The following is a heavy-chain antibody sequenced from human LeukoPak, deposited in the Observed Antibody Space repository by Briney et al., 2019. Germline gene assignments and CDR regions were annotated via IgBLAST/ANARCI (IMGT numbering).Heavy chain of an antibody. Sequence: PGGSLRLSCAASGFTFSSYEMNWDRQAPGKGLEWVSYISISGSTICYADSVKGRFTISRDNAKNSLYLQMNSLRVEDTAVYYCARDIVLKDHWGQGTLVTVSS. V-gene: IGHV3-48*03. CDR1: GFTFSSYE. J-gene: IGHJ4*02. CDR2: ISISGSTI. CDR3: ARDIVLKDH. D-gene: IGHD2/OR15-2a*01.